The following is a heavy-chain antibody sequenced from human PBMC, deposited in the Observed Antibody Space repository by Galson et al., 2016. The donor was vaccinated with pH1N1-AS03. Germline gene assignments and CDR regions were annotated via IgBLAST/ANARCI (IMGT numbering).Heavy chain of an antibody. Sequence: SLRLSCAASGFNFSNAWMTWVRQAPGKGLEWVGRIKSKSDGGTTDYAAPVKARFTISRDDSKNTLYLQMNSLKTEDTAVYYCSTDETFYYYYGMDVWGRGTTVTVSS. V-gene: IGHV3-15*01. CDR3: STDETFYYYYGMDV. J-gene: IGHJ6*02. CDR1: GFNFSNAW. CDR2: IKSKSDGGTT.